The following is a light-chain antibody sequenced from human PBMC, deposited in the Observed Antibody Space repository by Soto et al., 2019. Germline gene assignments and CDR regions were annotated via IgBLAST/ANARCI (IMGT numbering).Light chain of an antibody. J-gene: IGLJ2*01. CDR1: SSVVGGYKF. CDR3: RSYTSSSSVV. CDR2: EVS. V-gene: IGLV2-14*01. Sequence: QSVMTQPASVSGSPGQSITVSLTGTSSVVGGYKFVSWYQQHPGKAPKLILYEVSNRPSVVSNRFSGSKSGNTTSLTISGLQTEAEAEYYCRSYTSSSSVVFGGGTKLTVL.